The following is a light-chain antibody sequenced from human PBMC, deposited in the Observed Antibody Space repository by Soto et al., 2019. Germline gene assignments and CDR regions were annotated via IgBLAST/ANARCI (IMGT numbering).Light chain of an antibody. J-gene: IGKJ5*01. CDR2: DAS. CDR3: QQRSNWPRA. Sequence: TQSPSTLSAYVGDRVTITCRASQSISSWLAWYQQKPGQAPRLLIYDASNRATGIPARFSGSGSGTDFTLTISSLEPEDFAVYYCQQRSNWPRAFGQGTRLEIK. CDR1: QSISSW. V-gene: IGKV3-11*01.